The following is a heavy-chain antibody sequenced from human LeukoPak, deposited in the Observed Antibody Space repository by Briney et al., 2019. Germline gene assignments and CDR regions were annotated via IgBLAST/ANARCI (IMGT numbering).Heavy chain of an antibody. J-gene: IGHJ4*02. CDR3: ARDQWLPSRDGFDY. Sequence: GGSLRLSCAASGFTFSSYWMSWVRQAPGKGLEWVASIKQDGSEKYYVDSVKGRFTISRDNAKNSLYLQMNSLRAEDTAVYYCARDQWLPSRDGFDYWGQGTLVTVSS. V-gene: IGHV3-7*01. CDR2: IKQDGSEK. CDR1: GFTFSSYW. D-gene: IGHD6-19*01.